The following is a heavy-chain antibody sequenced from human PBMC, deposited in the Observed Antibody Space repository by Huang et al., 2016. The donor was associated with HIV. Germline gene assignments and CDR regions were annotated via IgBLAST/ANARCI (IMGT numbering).Heavy chain of an antibody. Sequence: QIQLAQSGAEVKKPGASVKVSGKASGYTFTNYDINWVGQAYGQGLEWMGGRNPKSGNGGYTKKFQGRVAILRNSAINTAYLEVTSLTSEDTAVYYCARGFGINYNHEAFDVWGQGTMVTVSS. J-gene: IGHJ3*01. D-gene: IGHD3-10*01. V-gene: IGHV1-8*01. CDR1: GYTFTNYD. CDR3: ARGFGINYNHEAFDV. CDR2: RNPKSGNG.